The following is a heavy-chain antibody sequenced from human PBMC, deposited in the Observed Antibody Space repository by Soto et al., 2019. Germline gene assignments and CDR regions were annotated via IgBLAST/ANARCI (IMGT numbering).Heavy chain of an antibody. D-gene: IGHD5-18*01. CDR3: ARDLLRGYSYVYMDV. V-gene: IGHV3-66*01. CDR2: IYSGGST. CDR1: GFTVSSNY. Sequence: GGSLRLSCAASGFTVSSNYMSWVRQAPGKGLEWVSVIYSGGSTYYADSVKGRFTISRDNSKNTLYLQMNSLRAEDTAVYYCARDLLRGYSYVYMDVWGKGTTVTVSS. J-gene: IGHJ6*03.